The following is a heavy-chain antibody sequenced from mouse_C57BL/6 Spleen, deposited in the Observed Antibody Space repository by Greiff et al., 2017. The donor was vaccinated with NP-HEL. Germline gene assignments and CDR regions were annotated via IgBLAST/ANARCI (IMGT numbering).Heavy chain of an antibody. CDR1: GFTFSDAW. D-gene: IGHD1-1*01. V-gene: IGHV6-6*01. J-gene: IGHJ2*01. CDR2: IRNKANNHAT. Sequence: EVQVVESGGGLVQPGGSMKLSCAASGFTFSDAWMVWVRQSPEKGLEWVAEIRNKANNHATYYAESVKGRFTISRDDSKSSVYLQMNSLRAEDTGIYYCTRSTVVASDYWGQGTTLTVSS. CDR3: TRSTVVASDY.